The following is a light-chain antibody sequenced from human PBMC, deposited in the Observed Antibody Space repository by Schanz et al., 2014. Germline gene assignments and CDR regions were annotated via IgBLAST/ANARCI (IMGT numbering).Light chain of an antibody. J-gene: IGKJ2*03. CDR2: AAS. V-gene: IGKV1-39*01. CDR3: QHLDHYVR. CDR1: QSISSY. Sequence: DIQMTQSPSSLSASVGDRVTITCRASQSISSYLNWYQQKPGKAPKLLIYAASSLQSEVPSRFSGSGSGTDFTLTISKLQPEDFATYYCQHLDHYVRFGQGTKLEIK.